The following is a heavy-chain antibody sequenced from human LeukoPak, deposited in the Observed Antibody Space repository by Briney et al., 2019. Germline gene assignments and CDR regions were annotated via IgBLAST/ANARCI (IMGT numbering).Heavy chain of an antibody. J-gene: IGHJ4*02. V-gene: IGHV3-7*01. CDR3: AKCLRYSSSCFDY. CDR2: IKQDGSEK. Sequence: PGGSLRLSCAASGFTFSSYWMSWVRQAPGKGLEWVANIKQDGSEKYYVDSVKGRFTISRDNAKNSLYLQMNSLRAEDTAVYYCAKCLRYSSSCFDYWGQGTLVTVSS. D-gene: IGHD6-13*01. CDR1: GFTFSSYW.